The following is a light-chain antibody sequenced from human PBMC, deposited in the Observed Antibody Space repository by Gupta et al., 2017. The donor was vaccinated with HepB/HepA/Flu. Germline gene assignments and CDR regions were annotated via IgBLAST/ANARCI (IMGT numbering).Light chain of an antibody. CDR3: SSHGTTRV. CDR2: EVS. J-gene: IGLJ6*01. V-gene: IGLV2-14*01. CDR1: SADIGRYDY. Sequence: QSALTQPPSVSGSPGQSLTVSCTGSSADIGRYDYVSWYQKYPGKAIKLIHSEVSNRPSGISDRSCGYKAGTTARTTSSGLEADDEEYYYCSSHGTTRVFGSGTKVTVL.